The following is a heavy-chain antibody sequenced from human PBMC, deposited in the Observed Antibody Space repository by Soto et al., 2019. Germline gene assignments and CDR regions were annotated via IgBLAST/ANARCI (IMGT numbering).Heavy chain of an antibody. D-gene: IGHD3-10*01. J-gene: IGHJ5*02. CDR1: GGSISSYY. CDR2: IYYSGST. CDR3: ASYGSVSYPGFDP. V-gene: IGHV4-59*01. Sequence: SETLSLTCTVSGGSISSYYWSWIRQPPGKGLEWIGYIYYSGSTNYNPSLKSRVTISVDTSKNQFSLKLSSVTAADTAVYYCASYGSVSYPGFDPWGQGTLVTVSS.